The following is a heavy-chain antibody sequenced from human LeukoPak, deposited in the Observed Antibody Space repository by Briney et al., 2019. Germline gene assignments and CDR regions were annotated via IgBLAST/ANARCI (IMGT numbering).Heavy chain of an antibody. J-gene: IGHJ4*02. CDR2: IGGDGSNT. Sequence: PGGSLRLSCAASGSTFSHYWMHWVRQAPGKGLVWVSRIGGDGSNTNFADSVRGRFAISRDNAKNTLYLQMNSLRAEDTAVYYCARGGRHDYDGRPPDYWGQGTLVTVSS. CDR3: ARGGRHDYDGRPPDY. CDR1: GSTFSHYW. D-gene: IGHD4-23*01. V-gene: IGHV3-74*01.